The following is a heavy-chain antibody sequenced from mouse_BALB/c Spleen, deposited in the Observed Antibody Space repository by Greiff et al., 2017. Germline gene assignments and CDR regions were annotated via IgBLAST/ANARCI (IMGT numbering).Heavy chain of an antibody. V-gene: IGHV5-4*02. CDR3: ARDEPLMTTVVATEAMDY. J-gene: IGHJ4*01. D-gene: IGHD1-1*01. Sequence: EVQGVESGGGLVKPGGSLKLSCAASGFTFSDYYMYWVRQTPEKRLEWVATISDGGSYTYYPDSVKGRFTISRDNAKNNLYLQMSSLKSEDTAMYYCARDEPLMTTVVATEAMDYWGQGTSVTVSS. CDR1: GFTFSDYY. CDR2: ISDGGSYT.